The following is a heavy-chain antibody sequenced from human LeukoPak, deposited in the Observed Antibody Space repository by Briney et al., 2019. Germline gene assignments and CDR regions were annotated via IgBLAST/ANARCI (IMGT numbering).Heavy chain of an antibody. Sequence: PGGSLRLSCAASGFTFSNHGMHWVRQAPGKGLEWVAAIWYDGSNKYYGDSVKGRFTISRDNSKNTLYLQMNSLRAEDTAAYYCARAGYGDPHFDFWGQGTLATVSS. J-gene: IGHJ4*02. CDR1: GFTFSNHG. V-gene: IGHV3-33*01. CDR2: IWYDGSNK. D-gene: IGHD4-17*01. CDR3: ARAGYGDPHFDF.